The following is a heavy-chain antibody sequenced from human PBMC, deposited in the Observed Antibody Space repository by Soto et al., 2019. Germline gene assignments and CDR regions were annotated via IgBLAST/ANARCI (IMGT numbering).Heavy chain of an antibody. CDR3: ARHITMDPLLVY. CDR2: IYSGGST. D-gene: IGHD3-10*01. J-gene: IGHJ4*02. CDR1: GFTVSSNY. V-gene: IGHV3-53*01. Sequence: EVQLVESGGGLIQPGGSLRLSCAVSGFTVSSNYMSWVRQAPGKGLEWVSVIYSGGSTYYADSVKGRFTISRDNSKITLYLQMNSLRAEDTAVYYCARHITMDPLLVYWGQGTLVTVSS.